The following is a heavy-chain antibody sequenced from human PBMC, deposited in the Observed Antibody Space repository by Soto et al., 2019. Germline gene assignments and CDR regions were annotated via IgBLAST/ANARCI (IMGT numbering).Heavy chain of an antibody. CDR3: AKDPGRGSWMGWFDP. CDR2: ISGSGGST. Sequence: GGSLRLSCAASGFTFSSYAMSWVRQAPGKGLEWVSAISGSGGSTYYADSVKGRFTISRDNSKNTLYLQMNSLRAEDTAVYYCAKDPGRGSWMGWFDPWGQGTLVTVSS. CDR1: GFTFSSYA. J-gene: IGHJ5*02. V-gene: IGHV3-23*01. D-gene: IGHD2-15*01.